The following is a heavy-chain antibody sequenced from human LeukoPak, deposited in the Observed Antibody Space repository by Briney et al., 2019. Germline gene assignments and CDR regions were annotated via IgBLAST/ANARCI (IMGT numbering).Heavy chain of an antibody. V-gene: IGHV3-53*01. CDR1: GFTVSSNY. Sequence: GGSLRLSCAASGFTVSSNYMSWVRQAPGKGLEWVSVIYSGGSTYYADSVKGRFTISRVNSKNTLYLQMNSLRAEDTAVYYCASLGSGSYHIPDAFDIWGQGTMVTVSS. CDR3: ASLGSGSYHIPDAFDI. CDR2: IYSGGST. D-gene: IGHD3-10*01. J-gene: IGHJ3*02.